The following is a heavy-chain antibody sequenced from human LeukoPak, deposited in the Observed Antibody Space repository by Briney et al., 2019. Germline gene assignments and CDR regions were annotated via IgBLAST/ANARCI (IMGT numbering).Heavy chain of an antibody. CDR1: GFTFTSYW. D-gene: IGHD3-10*02. Sequence: GGSLRLSCAASGFTFTSYWMHWVRQAPGKRLEWVSYISSSGSTIYYADSVKGRFTISRDNAKNSLYLQMNSLRAEDTAVYYCAELGITMIGGVWGKGTTVTISS. V-gene: IGHV3-48*04. CDR3: AELGITMIGGV. CDR2: ISSSGSTI. J-gene: IGHJ6*04.